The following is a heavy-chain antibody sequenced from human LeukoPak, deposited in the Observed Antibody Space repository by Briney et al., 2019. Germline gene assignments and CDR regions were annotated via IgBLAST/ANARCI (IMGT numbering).Heavy chain of an antibody. CDR1: GFTFSNFG. Sequence: PGGSLRLSCAASGFTFSNFGMHWVRQSPGKGLEWVAFIRNDGGNKHYADSVKGRFTISRDNSKNTLYLQMNSLRAEDTAVYYCAPQKSITIFSPYYFDYWGQGTLVTVSS. CDR3: APQKSITIFSPYYFDY. J-gene: IGHJ4*02. V-gene: IGHV3-30*02. CDR2: IRNDGGNK. D-gene: IGHD3-3*01.